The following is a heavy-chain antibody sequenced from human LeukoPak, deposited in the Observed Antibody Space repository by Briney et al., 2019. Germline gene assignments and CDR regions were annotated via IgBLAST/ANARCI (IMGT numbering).Heavy chain of an antibody. Sequence: GRSLRLSCAAAGFTFSDYGMHWVRQAPGKGLEWVAVTWYDGSNKYYADSVKGRFTISRDNSKNTVYLQMNSLRGEDTAVYYCARVGDMEAFDIWGQGTRVTVSS. V-gene: IGHV3-33*01. J-gene: IGHJ3*02. CDR1: GFTFSDYG. CDR2: TWYDGSNK. CDR3: ARVGDMEAFDI. D-gene: IGHD3-16*01.